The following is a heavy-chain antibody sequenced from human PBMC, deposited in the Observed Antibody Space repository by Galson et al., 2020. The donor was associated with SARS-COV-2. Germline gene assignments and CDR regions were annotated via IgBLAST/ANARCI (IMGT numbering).Heavy chain of an antibody. CDR3: ATSHGEGVPAADDAFDI. D-gene: IGHD2-2*01. CDR1: GYTFTSYA. J-gene: IGHJ3*02. Sequence: ASVKVSCKASGYTFTSYAMHWVRQAPGQRLEWMGWINAGNGNTKYSQKFQGRVTITRDTSASTAYMELSSLRSEDTAVYYCATSHGEGVPAADDAFDIWGQGTMVTVSS. V-gene: IGHV1-3*01. CDR2: INAGNGNT.